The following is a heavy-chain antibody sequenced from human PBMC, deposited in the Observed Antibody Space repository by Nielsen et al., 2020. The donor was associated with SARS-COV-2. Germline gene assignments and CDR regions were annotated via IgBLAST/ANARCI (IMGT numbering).Heavy chain of an antibody. CDR2: VNHIGTT. J-gene: IGHJ6*02. CDR1: GGSISSSNW. Sequence: SETLSLTCAVSGGSISSSNWWRWVRQPPGKGLEWIGEVNHIGTTNYNPSLKSRLTISIDTSKNQFSLKLRSVTAADTAVYYCARGLMSGTFYYGLDVWGQGSTVTVSS. D-gene: IGHD1-26*01. CDR3: ARGLMSGTFYYGLDV. V-gene: IGHV4-4*02.